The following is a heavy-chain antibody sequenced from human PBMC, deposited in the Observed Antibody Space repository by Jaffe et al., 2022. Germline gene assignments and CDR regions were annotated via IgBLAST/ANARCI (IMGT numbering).Heavy chain of an antibody. Sequence: EVQLLESGGGLVQPGGSLRLSCAASGFTFSSYAMSWVRQAPGKGLEWVSAISGSGGSTYYADSVKGRFTISRDNSKNTLYLQMNSLRAEDTAVYYCAKDQNWNDVLASDAFDIWGQGTMVTVSS. CDR3: AKDQNWNDVLASDAFDI. J-gene: IGHJ3*02. CDR2: ISGSGGST. V-gene: IGHV3-23*01. CDR1: GFTFSSYA. D-gene: IGHD1-1*01.